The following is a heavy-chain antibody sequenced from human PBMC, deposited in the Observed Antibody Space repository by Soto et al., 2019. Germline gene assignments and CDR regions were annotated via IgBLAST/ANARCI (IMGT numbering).Heavy chain of an antibody. CDR3: TRANWYSEY. Sequence: QVQLQESGPGLVKPSETLSLTCTVSGGSISNHYWFWIRQPPGKGLEWIGYIYYNGNTNYNPSLKSRVTMSVDTSKNQISLKLSSVTAADTAVYYCTRANWYSEYWGQGTLVTVSS. D-gene: IGHD7-27*01. V-gene: IGHV4-59*11. J-gene: IGHJ4*02. CDR1: GGSISNHY. CDR2: IYYNGNT.